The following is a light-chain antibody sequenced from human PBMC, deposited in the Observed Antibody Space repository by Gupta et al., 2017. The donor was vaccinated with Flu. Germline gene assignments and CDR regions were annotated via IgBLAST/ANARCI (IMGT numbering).Light chain of an antibody. V-gene: IGLV1-40*01. Sequence: QTVLSQPPSGSGAPGQSVTISCTGSDSNNGGGDDLHWYQVLPGTAPKPLISADFTRPSGVPERFSVSRSRPSVSLAITGLHAEDEGDYYCQSYDISLKEPLFGGGTKVTVL. CDR1: DSNNGGGDD. CDR2: ADF. CDR3: QSYDISLKEPL. J-gene: IGLJ2*01.